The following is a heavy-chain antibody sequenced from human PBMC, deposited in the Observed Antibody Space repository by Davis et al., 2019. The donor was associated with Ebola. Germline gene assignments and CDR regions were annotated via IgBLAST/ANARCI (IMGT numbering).Heavy chain of an antibody. V-gene: IGHV4-39*02. CDR1: GGSISSSTFY. J-gene: IGHJ4*02. CDR2: IYYSGST. CDR3: ARDSVDSSGWYY. D-gene: IGHD6-19*01. Sequence: SETLSLTCTVSGGSISSSTFYWGWIRQPPGQGLEWIGNIYYSGSTYYNPSLKSRVTISVDTSKNQFSLKLSSVTAADTAVYYCARDSVDSSGWYYWGQGTLVTVSS.